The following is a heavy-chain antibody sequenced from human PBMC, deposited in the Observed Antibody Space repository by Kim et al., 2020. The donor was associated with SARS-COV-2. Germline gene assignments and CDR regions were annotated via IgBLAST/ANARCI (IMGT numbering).Heavy chain of an antibody. CDR1: GYSVLRGGHY. J-gene: IGHJ3*01. CDR2: IYASAAA. CDR3: ARGSGYDPRGFHAFDL. D-gene: IGHD6-25*01. V-gene: IGHV4-61*08. Sequence: SETLSLTCSVSGYSVLRGGHYWSWIRQAPGKGLEWMAYIYASAAAKYSPSLESRITMSIDTSENKFSLNLTSVTPADTATYFCARGSGYDPRGFHAFDLWGRGTMVTVSS.